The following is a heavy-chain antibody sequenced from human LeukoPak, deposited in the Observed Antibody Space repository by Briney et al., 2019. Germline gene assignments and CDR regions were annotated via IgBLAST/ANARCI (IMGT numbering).Heavy chain of an antibody. CDR2: ISGSGYST. V-gene: IGHV3-23*01. D-gene: IGHD5-12*01. J-gene: IGHJ4*02. Sequence: AGGSLRLSCAASGFTFSSYAMSWVRQAPGKGLEWVSAISGSGYSTYYADSVKGRFTISRDNSKNTLYLQMNGLRAEDTAVYYCAKEAGYSGYDYPDYWGQGTLVTVSS. CDR3: AKEAGYSGYDYPDY. CDR1: GFTFSSYA.